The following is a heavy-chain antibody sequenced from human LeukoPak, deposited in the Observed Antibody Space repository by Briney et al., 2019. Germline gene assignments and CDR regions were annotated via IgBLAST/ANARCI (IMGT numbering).Heavy chain of an antibody. Sequence: PGGSLRLSCAASGFTVSSNYMSWVRQAPGKGLEWVSVIYSGGSTYYADSVKGRFTISRDNSKNTLYLQMNSLRAEDTAVYYCAGEGVAGNDAFDIWGQGTMVTVSS. CDR2: IYSGGST. CDR1: GFTVSSNY. CDR3: AGEGVAGNDAFDI. J-gene: IGHJ3*02. V-gene: IGHV3-66*02. D-gene: IGHD6-19*01.